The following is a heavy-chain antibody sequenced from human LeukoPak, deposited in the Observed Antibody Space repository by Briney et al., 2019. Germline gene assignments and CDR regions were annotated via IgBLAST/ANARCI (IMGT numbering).Heavy chain of an antibody. CDR2: ISSSGSTI. CDR3: ARGRARLVSDY. D-gene: IGHD6-19*01. Sequence: GGSLRLSCAASGFTFSDYYMSWIRQAPGKGLEWVSYISSSGSTIYYADSVKGRFTISRDNSKNTLYLQMNSLRAEDTAVYYCARGRARLVSDYWGQGTLVTVSS. CDR1: GFTFSDYY. V-gene: IGHV3-11*04. J-gene: IGHJ4*02.